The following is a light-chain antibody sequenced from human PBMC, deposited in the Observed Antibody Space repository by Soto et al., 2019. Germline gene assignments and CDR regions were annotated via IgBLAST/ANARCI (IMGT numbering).Light chain of an antibody. CDR3: CLYGGTL. Sequence: QSVLTQPASVSRSPGQSITISCTGTNSEVGSYNFISWYQHHPGKAPKLMIYGGSQRPSGVSDRFSGSSSDNAASLTISGLQAEDEADYYCCLYGGTLFGGGTKLTVL. CDR1: NSEVGSYNF. J-gene: IGLJ2*01. V-gene: IGLV2-23*01. CDR2: GGS.